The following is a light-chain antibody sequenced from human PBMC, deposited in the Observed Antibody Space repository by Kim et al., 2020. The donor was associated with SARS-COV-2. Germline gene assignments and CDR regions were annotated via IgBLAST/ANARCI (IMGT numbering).Light chain of an antibody. CDR1: QNINTF. Sequence: SASVGDRVTITCRASQNINTFLHWYRHKPGTAPDLLIYRVSTLHDGVPSRFSGSGSGTDFTLTISSLQPEDFATYYCQQSYSTPRTFGQGTKLEI. CDR2: RVS. CDR3: QQSYSTPRT. J-gene: IGKJ2*01. V-gene: IGKV1-39*01.